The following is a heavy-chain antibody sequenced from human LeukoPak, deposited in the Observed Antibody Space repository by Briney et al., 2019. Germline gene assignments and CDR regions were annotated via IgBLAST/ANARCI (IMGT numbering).Heavy chain of an antibody. CDR1: GGSVSNYY. Sequence: PSETLSLTCTVSGGSVSNYYWSWVRQPAGKGLEWIGRIYGSGTTRYNPSLQSRVTMSVDVSKNQFSLKLTSMTAADTAVYYCARAQSNQMATKIWGQGTLVTVSS. J-gene: IGHJ4*02. CDR3: ARAQSNQMATKI. D-gene: IGHD5-24*01. V-gene: IGHV4-4*07. CDR2: IYGSGTT.